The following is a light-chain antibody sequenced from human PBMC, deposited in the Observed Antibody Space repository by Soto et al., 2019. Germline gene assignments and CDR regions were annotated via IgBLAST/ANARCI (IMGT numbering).Light chain of an antibody. J-gene: IGKJ4*01. CDR3: KQALRSPLT. CDR2: GAS. V-gene: IGKV3-20*01. Sequence: PPACMLFSPREERATISCTVCQSVSSTYLAWYQHKPGQAPRLLIYGASTRATGIPDRFSGSGSGTDFTLTISRVEAEDVGVYYCKQALRSPLTFGGGTKVDIK. CDR1: QSVSSTY.